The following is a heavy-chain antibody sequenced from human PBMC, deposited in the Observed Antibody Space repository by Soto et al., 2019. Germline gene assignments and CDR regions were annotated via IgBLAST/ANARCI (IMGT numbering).Heavy chain of an antibody. CDR1: GYTFGTFW. Sequence: GESLKISRKGSGYTFGTFWIAWVRQMPGKGLEWMGMIYPEDSETKYSPSFEGQVTFSADKSVKTAYLQWTSLKASDTAIYYCARTYCTAPSCYNNWFDPWGQGTLVTVSS. V-gene: IGHV5-51*01. D-gene: IGHD3-10*01. CDR2: IYPEDSET. J-gene: IGHJ5*02. CDR3: ARTYCTAPSCYNNWFDP.